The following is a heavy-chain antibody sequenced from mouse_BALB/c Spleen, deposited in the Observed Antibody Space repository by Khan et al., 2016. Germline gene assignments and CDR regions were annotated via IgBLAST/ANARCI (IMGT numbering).Heavy chain of an antibody. CDR3: ARGDY. Sequence: EVELVASGGGLVQPGGSRKLSCAASGFTFSRFGMHWVRQAPEKGLEWVAYISSGSSTIYYADTLKGRFTISRDNPKNALFLQITSLRSEDTSMYYCARGDYWGQGTTLTVSS. CDR2: ISSGSSTI. CDR1: GFTFSRFG. V-gene: IGHV5-17*02. J-gene: IGHJ2*01.